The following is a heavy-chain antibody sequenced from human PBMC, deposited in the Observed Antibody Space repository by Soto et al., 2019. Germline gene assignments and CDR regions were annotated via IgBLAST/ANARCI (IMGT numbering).Heavy chain of an antibody. CDR3: ASLTYSSSSAYFDY. Sequence: ETLSLTCAVSGGSISSSNWWSWVRQPPGKGLEWIGEIYHSGSTNYNPSLKSRVTISVDKSKNQFSLKLSSVTAADTAVYYCASLTYSSSSAYFDYWGQGTLVTVSS. CDR1: GGSISSSNW. CDR2: IYHSGST. D-gene: IGHD6-6*01. V-gene: IGHV4-4*02. J-gene: IGHJ4*02.